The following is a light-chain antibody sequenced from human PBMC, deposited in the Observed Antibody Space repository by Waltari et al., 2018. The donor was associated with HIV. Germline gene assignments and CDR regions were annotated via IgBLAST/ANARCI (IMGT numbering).Light chain of an antibody. Sequence: QSVLTQPPSASGTPGQRVTISCSESTSKIRGNDVHWYQHLPGTAPKLLIYRNNQRASGVPDRFSGSKSGTSASLAISGLRSGDEADYYCATWADRSSGPVVFGGGTKVTVL. CDR1: TSKIRGND. J-gene: IGLJ2*01. V-gene: IGLV1-47*01. CDR3: ATWADRSSGPVV. CDR2: RNN.